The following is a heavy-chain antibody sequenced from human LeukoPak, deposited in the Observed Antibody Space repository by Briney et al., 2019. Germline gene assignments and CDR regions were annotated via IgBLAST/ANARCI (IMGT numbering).Heavy chain of an antibody. D-gene: IGHD3-10*01. J-gene: IGHJ5*02. Sequence: SETLSLTCTVSGYSISTAYYWGWVRQSPGKGLEWIASIYHSGSTYYTPSLKSRVTISVDTSNNQFSLKLTSVTAADTAVYYCARDGYYYGSGRYFWFDPWGQGTLVTVSS. CDR2: IYHSGST. CDR1: GYSISTAYY. V-gene: IGHV4-38-2*02. CDR3: ARDGYYYGSGRYFWFDP.